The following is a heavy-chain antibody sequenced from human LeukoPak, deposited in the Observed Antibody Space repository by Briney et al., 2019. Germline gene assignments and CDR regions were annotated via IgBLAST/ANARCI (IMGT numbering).Heavy chain of an antibody. CDR2: INHSGST. J-gene: IGHJ4*02. V-gene: IGHV4-34*01. CDR3: ARGTRYGYRY. Sequence: SETLSLTCAVYGGSFSGYYWSWIRQPPGKGLEWIGEINHSGSTNYNPSLKSRVTISVDTSKNQFSLKLSSVTAADTAVYYRARGTRYGYRYWGQGTLVTVSS. CDR1: GGSFSGYY. D-gene: IGHD3-16*02.